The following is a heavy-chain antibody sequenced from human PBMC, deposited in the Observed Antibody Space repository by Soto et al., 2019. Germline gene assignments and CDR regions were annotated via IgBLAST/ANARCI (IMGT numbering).Heavy chain of an antibody. J-gene: IGHJ6*02. CDR2: INPNSGGT. D-gene: IGHD6-6*01. CDR3: ARVRSSSSVFNYYGMDV. Sequence: XSVKVSCKASVYTFTCYYMHWVRQAPGQGLEWMGWINPNSGGTNYAQKFQGWVTMTRDTSISTAYMELSRLRSDDTAVYYCARVRSSSSVFNYYGMDVWGQGTTVTVSS. CDR1: VYTFTCYY. V-gene: IGHV1-2*04.